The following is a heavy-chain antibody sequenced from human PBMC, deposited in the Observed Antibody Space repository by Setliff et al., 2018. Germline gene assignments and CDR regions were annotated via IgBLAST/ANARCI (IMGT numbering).Heavy chain of an antibody. Sequence: GGSPRLSCAASGFTFSSYSMNWVRQAPGKGLEWVSYISNDAYTIHYADSMKGRLTISRDNSKNSVFLQMNSLRVEDTAVYYCARVHYETSTYSPTLFDHWGQGALVTVSS. CDR3: ARVHYETSTYSPTLFDH. CDR2: ISNDAYTI. D-gene: IGHD3-22*01. V-gene: IGHV3-48*04. CDR1: GFTFSSYS. J-gene: IGHJ4*02.